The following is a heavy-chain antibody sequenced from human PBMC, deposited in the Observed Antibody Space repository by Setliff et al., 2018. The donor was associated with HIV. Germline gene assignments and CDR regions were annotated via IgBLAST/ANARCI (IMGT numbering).Heavy chain of an antibody. CDR2: INTNTGNP. J-gene: IGHJ6*03. V-gene: IGHV7-4-1*02. CDR3: AMRPPADYYYKDV. CDR1: GYIFTSYA. Sequence: EASVKVSCKASGYIFTSYAMNWVRQAPGQGLGWMGWINTNTGNPTYAQGFTGRFVFSLDTSVNTAYLQISSLKAEDTAVYYWAMRPPADYYYKDVWGKGTTVTVSS.